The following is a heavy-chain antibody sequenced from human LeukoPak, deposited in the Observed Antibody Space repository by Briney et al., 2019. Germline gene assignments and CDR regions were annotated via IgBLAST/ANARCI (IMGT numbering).Heavy chain of an antibody. Sequence: ASVKVSCKASGGTFSSYAISWVRQAPGQGLEWMGWISAYNGNTNYAQKLQGRVTMTTDTSTSTAYMELRSLRSDDTAVYYCARVAQLWFGELFPFNYWGQGTLVTVSS. CDR1: GGTFSSYA. CDR3: ARVAQLWFGELFPFNY. J-gene: IGHJ4*02. CDR2: ISAYNGNT. V-gene: IGHV1-18*01. D-gene: IGHD3-10*01.